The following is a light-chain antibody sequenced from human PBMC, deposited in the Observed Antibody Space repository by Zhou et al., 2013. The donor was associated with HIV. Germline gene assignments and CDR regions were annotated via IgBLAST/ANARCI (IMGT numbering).Light chain of an antibody. CDR2: KAS. CDR3: QQLNSYPRT. CDR1: QSISSW. Sequence: DIQMTQSPSTLSASVGDRVTITCRASQSISSWLAWYQQKPGKAPKLLIYKASNLESGVPSRFSGSGSGTEFTLTISSLQPEDFATYYCQQLNSYPRTFGQGTKVEIK. J-gene: IGKJ1*01. V-gene: IGKV1-5*03.